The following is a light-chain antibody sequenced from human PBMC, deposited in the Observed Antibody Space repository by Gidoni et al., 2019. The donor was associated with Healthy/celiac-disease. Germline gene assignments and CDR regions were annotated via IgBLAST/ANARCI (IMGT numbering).Light chain of an antibody. CDR3: QQYDNLPLT. CDR1: QDISNY. J-gene: IGKJ4*01. CDR2: DAS. V-gene: IGKV1-33*01. Sequence: DIQMTQSPSSLSASVGDRVTITCQASQDISNYLNWYQPKPVKAPKLLIYDASNLETGVPSRFSGSGSGTDFTFTISSLQPEDIATYYCQQYDNLPLTFGGGTKVEIK.